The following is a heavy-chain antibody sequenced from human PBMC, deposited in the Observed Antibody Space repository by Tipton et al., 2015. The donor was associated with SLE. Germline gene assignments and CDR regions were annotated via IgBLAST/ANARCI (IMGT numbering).Heavy chain of an antibody. CDR3: ARVRDGFNAWYCGL. D-gene: IGHD5-24*01. Sequence: TLSLTCTVSGGSISSYYWSWIRQPPGKGLEWIGYIYYSGSTNYNPSLKSRVTISVDTSKNQFSLKLSSVTAADTAVYYCARVRDGFNAWYCGLWGRGTLVTVSS. J-gene: IGHJ2*01. V-gene: IGHV4-59*01. CDR1: GGSISSYY. CDR2: IYYSGST.